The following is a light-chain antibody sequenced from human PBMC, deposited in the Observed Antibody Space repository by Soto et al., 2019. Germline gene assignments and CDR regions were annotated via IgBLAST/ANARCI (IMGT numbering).Light chain of an antibody. Sequence: QSVLTQPASVSGSTGQSITISCTGTSSDFGGYNYVSWYQHHPGKAPKLMIFDVSNRPSGVSNRFSGSKSGNTASLTISGLQPEDEADYYCSSYTTSNTRQIVFGTGTKVTVL. V-gene: IGLV2-14*03. CDR2: DVS. J-gene: IGLJ1*01. CDR3: SSYTTSNTRQIV. CDR1: SSDFGGYNY.